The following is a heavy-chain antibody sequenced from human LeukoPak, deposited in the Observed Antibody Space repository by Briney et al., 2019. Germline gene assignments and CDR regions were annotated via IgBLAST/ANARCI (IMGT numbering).Heavy chain of an antibody. Sequence: SETLSLTCTVSGGSISSSSYYWGWIRQPPGKGLEWIGSIYYSGSTYYNPSLKSRATISVDTSKNQFSLKLSSVTAADTAVYYCARRDSSGWYYAFDIWGQGTMVTVSS. CDR3: ARRDSSGWYYAFDI. J-gene: IGHJ3*02. CDR1: GGSISSSSYY. V-gene: IGHV4-39*01. D-gene: IGHD6-19*01. CDR2: IYYSGST.